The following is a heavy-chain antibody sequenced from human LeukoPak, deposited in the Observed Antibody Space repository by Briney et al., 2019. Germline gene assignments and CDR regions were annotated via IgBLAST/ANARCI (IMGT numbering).Heavy chain of an antibody. D-gene: IGHD4-23*01. Sequence: PGGSLRLSCAASGFTFSSYWMHWVRQAPGKGLVWVSRINSDGSSTTYADSVKGRFSISRDNAKNTLYLQMNSMRVEDTAVYYCARGRPHGNDYWGQGTLVTVSS. CDR1: GFTFSSYW. CDR2: INSDGSST. V-gene: IGHV3-74*01. J-gene: IGHJ4*02. CDR3: ARGRPHGNDY.